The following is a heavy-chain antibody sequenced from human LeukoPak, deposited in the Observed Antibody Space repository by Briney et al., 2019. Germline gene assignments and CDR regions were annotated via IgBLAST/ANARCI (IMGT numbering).Heavy chain of an antibody. CDR1: GDSISSTNW. J-gene: IGHJ4*02. CDR2: IYHTGST. D-gene: IGHD6-19*01. Sequence: SGTLSLTCAVSGDSISSTNWWTWVRQPPGKGLEWIGEIYHTGSTIYNPSLKSRVTISVDTSKNQFSLKLSSVTAADTAVYYCARGGAVAKGSYFDYWGQGTLVTVSS. V-gene: IGHV4-4*02. CDR3: ARGGAVAKGSYFDY.